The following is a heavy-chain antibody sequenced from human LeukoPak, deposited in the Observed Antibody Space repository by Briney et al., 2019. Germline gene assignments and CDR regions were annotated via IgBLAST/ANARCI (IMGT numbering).Heavy chain of an antibody. J-gene: IGHJ4*02. V-gene: IGHV3-74*01. CDR1: GFSFSGHW. CDR2: ISPTGSTT. Sequence: GSLRLSCXASGFSFSGHWMHWARQLPGKGLVWVSRISPTGSTTSYADPVKGRFTVSRDNAKNTLYLQVNNLRAEDTAVYYCARGPSSNWSGLDFWGQGTLLTVSS. CDR3: ARGPSSNWSGLDF. D-gene: IGHD6-13*01.